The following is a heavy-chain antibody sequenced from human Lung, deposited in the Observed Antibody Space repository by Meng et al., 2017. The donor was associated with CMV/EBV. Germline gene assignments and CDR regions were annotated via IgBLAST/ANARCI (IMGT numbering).Heavy chain of an antibody. CDR3: AREAAAALNWFDP. D-gene: IGHD6-13*01. J-gene: IGHJ5*02. V-gene: IGHV3-21*01. CDR2: ISSSSYI. Sequence: EVQRVEAGGGLVKPGGSLRLSCAASGFTFSSYSMNWVRQAPGKGLEWVSSISSSSYIYYADSVKGRFTISRDNAKNSLYLQMNSLRAEDTAVYYCAREAAAALNWFDPWGQGTLVTVSS. CDR1: GFTFSSYS.